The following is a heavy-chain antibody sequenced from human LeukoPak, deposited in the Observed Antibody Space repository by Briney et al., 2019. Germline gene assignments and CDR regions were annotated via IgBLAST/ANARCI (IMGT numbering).Heavy chain of an antibody. CDR1: GFAFSDYW. CDR2: IRSDGSEI. CDR3: AINGGGDSGYGNFDY. V-gene: IGHV3-7*03. J-gene: IGHJ4*02. D-gene: IGHD5-12*01. Sequence: GGSLRLSCAASGFAFSDYWMNWVRQTPGKGLEWVANIRSDGSEIKYADSVKGRFTTSRDNAKNSLYLQMNSLRAEDTALYYCAINGGGDSGYGNFDYWGQGTLVTVSS.